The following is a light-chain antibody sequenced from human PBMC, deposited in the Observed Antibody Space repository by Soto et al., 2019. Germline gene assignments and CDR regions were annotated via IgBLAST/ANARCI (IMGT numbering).Light chain of an antibody. J-gene: IGLJ2*01. Sequence: SYELTQPLSVSVALGQTARITCGGNNIGSKNVHWYQQKPGQAPVLVIYRDSNRPSGIPERFSGSNSGNTATLTISRAQAGDEADCYCQVWDSSTVVFGGGTQLTVL. CDR1: NIGSKN. CDR2: RDS. V-gene: IGLV3-9*01. CDR3: QVWDSSTVV.